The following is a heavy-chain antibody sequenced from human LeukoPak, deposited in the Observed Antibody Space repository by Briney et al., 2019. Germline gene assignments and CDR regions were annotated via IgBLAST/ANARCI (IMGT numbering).Heavy chain of an antibody. D-gene: IGHD5-24*01. CDR3: ARGDRRWGSSDY. V-gene: IGHV4-59*01. CDR1: GGSISSYY. J-gene: IGHJ4*02. CDR2: IYYSGST. Sequence: SETQSLTCTVSGGSISSYYWSWIRQPPGKGLEWIGYIYYSGSTNYSPSLKSRVTISVDTSKNQFSLKLSSVTAADTAVYYRARGDRRWGSSDYWGQGTLVTVSS.